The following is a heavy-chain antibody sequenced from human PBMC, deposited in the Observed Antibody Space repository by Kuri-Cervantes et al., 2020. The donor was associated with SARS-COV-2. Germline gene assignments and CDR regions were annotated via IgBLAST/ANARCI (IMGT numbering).Heavy chain of an antibody. D-gene: IGHD6-6*01. Sequence: SETLSLTCALSGDSFSSNSAAWNWIRQSPSRGLEWLGRTYYRSKWYNDYAVSVKSRITINPDTSKNQFSLQLNSVTPEDTAVYYCARDPGIAGVAARPRGNYAWGQGTLVTVSS. CDR3: ARDPGIAGVAARPRGNYA. CDR1: GDSFSSNSAA. CDR2: TYYRSKWYN. V-gene: IGHV6-1*01. J-gene: IGHJ5*02.